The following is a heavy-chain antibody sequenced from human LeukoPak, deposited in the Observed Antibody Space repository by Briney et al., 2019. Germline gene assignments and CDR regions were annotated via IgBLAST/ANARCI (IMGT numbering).Heavy chain of an antibody. J-gene: IGHJ4*02. CDR3: ARHRGGGSRPHYFDY. D-gene: IGHD1-26*01. V-gene: IGHV3-48*03. Sequence: GGSLRLSCAASGFTFSSYEMNWVRQAPGKGLEWVSYISSSGSTIYYADSVKGRFTISRDNAKNSLYLQMNSLRAEDTAVYYCARHRGGGSRPHYFDYWGQGTLVTVSS. CDR1: GFTFSSYE. CDR2: ISSSGSTI.